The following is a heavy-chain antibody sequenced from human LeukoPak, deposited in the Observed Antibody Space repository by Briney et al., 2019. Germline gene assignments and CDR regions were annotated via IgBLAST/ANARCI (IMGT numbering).Heavy chain of an antibody. V-gene: IGHV1-69*01. Sequence: GSSVKVSCKASGGTFSSYAISWVRQAPGQGLEWMGGIIPIFGTANYAQKFQGRVTITADESTSTAYMELRSLRSDDTAVYYCARDLGSWYWFDPWGQGTLVTVSS. D-gene: IGHD6-13*01. J-gene: IGHJ5*02. CDR1: GGTFSSYA. CDR2: IIPIFGTA. CDR3: ARDLGSWYWFDP.